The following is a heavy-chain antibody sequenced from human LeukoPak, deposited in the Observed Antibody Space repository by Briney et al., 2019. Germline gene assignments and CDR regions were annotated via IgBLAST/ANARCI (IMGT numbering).Heavy chain of an antibody. V-gene: IGHV7-4-1*02. CDR1: GYTSTSYA. J-gene: IGHJ4*02. CDR3: ARGERYYDSSGPF. D-gene: IGHD3-22*01. CDR2: VNTNTGNP. Sequence: ASVKVSCKASGYTSTSYAMNWVRQAPGQGLEWMEWVNTNTGNPTYAQGFTGRFVFSLDTSVSTAYLQISSLKAEDTAVYYCARGERYYDSSGPFWGQGTLVTVSS.